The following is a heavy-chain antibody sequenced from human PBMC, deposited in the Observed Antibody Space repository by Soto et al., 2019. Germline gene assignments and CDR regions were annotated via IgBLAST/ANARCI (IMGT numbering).Heavy chain of an antibody. J-gene: IGHJ6*02. CDR2: IIPIFGTA. Sequence: SVKVSCKASGVTFSSYAISWVRQAPGQGLEWMGGIIPIFGTANYAQKFQGRVTITADESTSTAYMELSSLRSEDTAVYYCARHRRAYMIVVVITPLDYYYYGMDVWGQGTTVTVSS. V-gene: IGHV1-69*13. D-gene: IGHD3-22*01. CDR3: ARHRRAYMIVVVITPLDYYYYGMDV. CDR1: GVTFSSYA.